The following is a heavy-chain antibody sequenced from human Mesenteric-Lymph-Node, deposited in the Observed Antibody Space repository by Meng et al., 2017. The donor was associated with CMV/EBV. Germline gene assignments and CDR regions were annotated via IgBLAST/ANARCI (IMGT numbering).Heavy chain of an antibody. Sequence: GGSLRLSCAASGFSFNIYTMSWVRQAPGKGLEWVSGISASGGGTSYADSVKGRFTISRDNSRKMLYLLMNSLRAEDTAVYYCAKTLYDFWSGYDFLPYGMDVWGQGTTVTVSS. CDR1: GFSFNIYT. D-gene: IGHD3-3*01. CDR2: ISASGGGT. J-gene: IGHJ6*02. CDR3: AKTLYDFWSGYDFLPYGMDV. V-gene: IGHV3-23*01.